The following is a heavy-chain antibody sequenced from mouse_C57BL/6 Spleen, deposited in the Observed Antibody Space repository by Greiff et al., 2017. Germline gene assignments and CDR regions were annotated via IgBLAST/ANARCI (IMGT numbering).Heavy chain of an antibody. Sequence: EVQLQQSGPELVKPGASVKISCKASGYSFTGYYMNWVKQSPEKSLEWIGEINPSTGGTTYNQKFKAKATLTVDKSSSTAYMQLKSLTSEDSAVYYCARNYYGSRHWYFDVWGTGTTVTVSS. CDR2: INPSTGGT. V-gene: IGHV1-42*01. CDR1: GYSFTGYY. CDR3: ARNYYGSRHWYFDV. J-gene: IGHJ1*03. D-gene: IGHD1-1*01.